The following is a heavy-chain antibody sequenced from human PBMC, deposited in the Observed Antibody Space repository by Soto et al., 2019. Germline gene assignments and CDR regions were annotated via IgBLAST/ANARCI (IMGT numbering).Heavy chain of an antibody. CDR1: GFTFSSYA. J-gene: IGHJ4*02. Sequence: GGSLRLSCAASGFTFSSYAMHWVRQAPGKGLEYVSAISSNGGSTYYANSVKGRFTISRDNSKNTLYLQMGSLRAEDMAVYYCATWGYSGYGFYFDYWGQGTLVTVSS. CDR2: ISSNGGST. V-gene: IGHV3-64*01. D-gene: IGHD5-12*01. CDR3: ATWGYSGYGFYFDY.